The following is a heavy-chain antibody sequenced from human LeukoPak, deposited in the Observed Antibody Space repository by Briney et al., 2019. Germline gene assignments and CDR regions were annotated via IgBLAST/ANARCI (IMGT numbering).Heavy chain of an antibody. Sequence: SVKVSCKASGGTFSSYTISWVRQAPGQGLEWMGRIIPILGIANYAQKFQGRVTITADKSTSTAYMELSSLRSEDTAVYYCAGVDTARGGWFDPWGQGTLVTVSS. D-gene: IGHD5-18*01. J-gene: IGHJ5*02. CDR2: IIPILGIA. CDR1: GGTFSSYT. CDR3: AGVDTARGGWFDP. V-gene: IGHV1-69*02.